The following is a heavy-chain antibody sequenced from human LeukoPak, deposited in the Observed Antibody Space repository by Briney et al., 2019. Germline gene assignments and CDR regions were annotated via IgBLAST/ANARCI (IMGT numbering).Heavy chain of an antibody. D-gene: IGHD2-15*01. J-gene: IGHJ4*02. CDR1: GGATSNTSYY. CDR2: ASYSGST. Sequence: SETLSLTCTVSGGATSNTSYYWGWIRQPPGNGLEWIGRASYSGSTYYTPSLESRVIISVDTSKNQFSLRLSSVTAADTAVYYCARVSSGVYFDYWGQGTLVTVSS. CDR3: ARVSSGVYFDY. V-gene: IGHV4-39*07.